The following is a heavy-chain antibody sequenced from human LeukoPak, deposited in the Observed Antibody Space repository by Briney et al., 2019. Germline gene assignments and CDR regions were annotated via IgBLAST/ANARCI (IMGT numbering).Heavy chain of an antibody. J-gene: IGHJ4*02. CDR2: IYSGGST. V-gene: IGHV3-53*01. D-gene: IGHD5-18*01. Sequence: GGTLRLSCAASGFTVSSNYMSWVRQAPGKGLEWVSVIYSGGSTYYADPVKGRFTISRDNSKNTLYLQMNSLRAEDTAVYYCARDSTAMGFFDYWGQGTLVTVSS. CDR1: GFTVSSNY. CDR3: ARDSTAMGFFDY.